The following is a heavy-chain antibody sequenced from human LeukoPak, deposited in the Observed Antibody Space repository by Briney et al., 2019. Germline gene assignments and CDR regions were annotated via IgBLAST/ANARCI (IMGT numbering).Heavy chain of an antibody. CDR3: ARGRQQRAFLTGTTPFDY. Sequence: SETLSLTCTVSGGSISSGGYYWSWIRQHPGKGLEWIGYIYYSGSTYYNPSLKSRVTISVDTSKNQFSLKLSSVTAADTAVYYCARGRQQRAFLTGTTPFDYWGQGTLVTVSS. V-gene: IGHV4-31*03. CDR2: IYYSGST. D-gene: IGHD1-7*01. CDR1: GGSISSGGYY. J-gene: IGHJ4*02.